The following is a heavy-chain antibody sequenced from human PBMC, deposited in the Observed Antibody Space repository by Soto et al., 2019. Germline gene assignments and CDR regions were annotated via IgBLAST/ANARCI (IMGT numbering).Heavy chain of an antibody. J-gene: IGHJ6*02. Sequence: PGGSLRLSCAASGFTFDDYAMHWVRQAPGKGLEWVSGISWNSGSIGYADSVKGRFTISRDNAKNSLYLQMNSLRAEDTALYYSAKGMGTRWPLYYFYGMDVWGQGTTVTVSS. CDR3: AKGMGTRWPLYYFYGMDV. V-gene: IGHV3-9*01. CDR2: ISWNSGSI. D-gene: IGHD6-13*01. CDR1: GFTFDDYA.